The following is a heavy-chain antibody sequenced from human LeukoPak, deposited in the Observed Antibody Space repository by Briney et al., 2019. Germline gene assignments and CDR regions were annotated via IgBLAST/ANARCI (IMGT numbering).Heavy chain of an antibody. CDR1: GFTFASYA. CDR2: ISYDGDNK. V-gene: IGHV3-30-3*01. Sequence: GRSLRLSCATSGFTFASYAIQWVRQAPGKGLEWVAVISYDGDNKYYADSVKGRFTISRDNSKNTLHLQTNSLRAEDTAVYYCAKDSPYLDYWGQGALVTVSS. CDR3: AKDSPYLDY. J-gene: IGHJ4*02.